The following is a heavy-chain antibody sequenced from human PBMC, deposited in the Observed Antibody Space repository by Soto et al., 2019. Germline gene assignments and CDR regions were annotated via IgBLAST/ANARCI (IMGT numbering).Heavy chain of an antibody. D-gene: IGHD2-2*01. Sequence: QVQLVESGGDLVKPGGSLRLSCTASGFTFSDYYMNWIRQAPGKGLEWVSDISSGGNTMYYADSVKGRFTISRDNARKSLYLQMNSLTSEDTAVYYCARDLRYCTRTSCYPHRAVLKGFFFDYWGQGTKVTVSS. CDR1: GFTFSDYY. J-gene: IGHJ4*02. CDR3: ARDLRYCTRTSCYPHRAVLKGFFFDY. V-gene: IGHV3-11*01. CDR2: ISSGGNTM.